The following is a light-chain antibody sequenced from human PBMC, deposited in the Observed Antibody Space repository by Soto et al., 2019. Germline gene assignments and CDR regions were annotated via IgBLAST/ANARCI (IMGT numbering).Light chain of an antibody. CDR1: QSVLYSSNNKNY. CDR2: WAS. J-gene: IGKJ5*01. V-gene: IGKV4-1*01. Sequence: DIVMTQSPDSLAVSLGERATINCKPSQSVLYSSNNKNYLAWYQQKPGQPPKLLIYWASTRASGVPDRFSGSGSGTDFTLTISSLQAEDVAVYYCQQYYNTPITFGQGTRLELN. CDR3: QQYYNTPIT.